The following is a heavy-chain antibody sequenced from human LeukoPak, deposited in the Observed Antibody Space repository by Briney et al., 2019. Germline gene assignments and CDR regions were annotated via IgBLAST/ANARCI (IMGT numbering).Heavy chain of an antibody. D-gene: IGHD6-6*01. J-gene: IGHJ5*02. CDR2: INPNSGGT. V-gene: IGHV1-2*02. CDR1: GYTFTCYY. CDR3: ARDKGAARPDLWFDP. Sequence: ASVKVSCNASGYTFTCYYMHWVRQAPGQGLEWMGWINPNSGGTNYAQKFQGRVTMTRDTSISTAYMELSRLRSDDTAVYYCARDKGAARPDLWFDPWGQGTLVTVSS.